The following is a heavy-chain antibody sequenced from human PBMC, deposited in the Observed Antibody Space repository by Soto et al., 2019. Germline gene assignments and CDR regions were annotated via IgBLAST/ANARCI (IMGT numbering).Heavy chain of an antibody. CDR2: IYYIWST. CDR1: GCSISICDYY. CDR3: YCRASTYYYGSALGGGFDY. J-gene: IGHJ4*02. V-gene: IGHV4-30-4*01. Sequence: TLSLTCTVSGCSISICDYYWSCLRPPPGKGLEWIGCIYYIWSTYYNPSLKSRVTISVDTSKYQFSLKLSSLTAAAAAVYFGYCRASTYYYGSALGGGFDYWGQGTLVTVSS. D-gene: IGHD3-10*01.